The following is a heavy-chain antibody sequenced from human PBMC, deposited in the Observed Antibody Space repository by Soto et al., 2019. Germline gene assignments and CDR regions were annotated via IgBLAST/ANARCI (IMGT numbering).Heavy chain of an antibody. CDR2: ISGSGGST. CDR3: AKDLDDWNVYQYYFDS. J-gene: IGHJ4*02. D-gene: IGHD1-1*01. V-gene: IGHV3-23*01. CDR1: GFTFSNYA. Sequence: GGSLRLSCAASGFTFSNYAMSWVRQGPGKGLEWVSCISGSGGSTYYADSVKGRFTISRDNSKNTVYLQMSSLRAEDTALYYCAKDLDDWNVYQYYFDSWGQGA.